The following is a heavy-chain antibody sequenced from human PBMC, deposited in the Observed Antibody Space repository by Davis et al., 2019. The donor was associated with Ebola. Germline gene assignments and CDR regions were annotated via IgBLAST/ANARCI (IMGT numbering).Heavy chain of an antibody. J-gene: IGHJ4*02. CDR3: ARLQDYGDIDY. Sequence: MPGGSLRLSCTVSGGSISSSTYYWGWIRPPPGKGLEWIGSIYYSGSTYYNPSLKSRVTISVDTSKNQFSLKLSSVTAADTAVYYCARLQDYGDIDYWGQGTLVTVSS. CDR2: IYYSGST. V-gene: IGHV4-39*01. D-gene: IGHD4-17*01. CDR1: GGSISSSTYY.